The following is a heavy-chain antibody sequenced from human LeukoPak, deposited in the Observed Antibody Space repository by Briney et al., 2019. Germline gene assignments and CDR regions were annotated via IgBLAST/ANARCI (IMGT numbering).Heavy chain of an antibody. CDR1: GGSISSYY. Sequence: SETLSLTCTVSGGSISSYYWSWIRQPPGKGLEWIGYIYYSGSTYYNPSPKSRVTISVDTSKNQFSLKLSSVTAADTAVYYCARDPTTANYFDYWGQGTLVTVSS. D-gene: IGHD5-18*01. J-gene: IGHJ4*02. V-gene: IGHV4-59*12. CDR3: ARDPTTANYFDY. CDR2: IYYSGST.